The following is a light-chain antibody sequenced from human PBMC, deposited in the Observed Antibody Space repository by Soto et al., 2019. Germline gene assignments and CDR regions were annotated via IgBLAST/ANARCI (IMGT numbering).Light chain of an antibody. J-gene: IGKJ4*01. CDR1: QSISSW. Sequence: DIQMTQSPSTLSASVGDRVTITCRASQSISSWLAWYQRKPGKAPKLLIYKASSLESGVPSRFSGSGSGTEFTLTISSLQPDDFATYSCQHFNSYPLTFGGGTKVEIK. CDR3: QHFNSYPLT. CDR2: KAS. V-gene: IGKV1-5*03.